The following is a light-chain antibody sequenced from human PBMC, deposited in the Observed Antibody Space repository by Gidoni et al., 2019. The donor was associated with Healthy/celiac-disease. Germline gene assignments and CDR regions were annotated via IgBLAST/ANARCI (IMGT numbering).Light chain of an antibody. CDR1: SSNIGSNT. CDR3: AAWDDSLNVWV. Sequence: SVLTQTPSASGTPGQRVTISCSGSSSNIGSNTVNWYQQLPGTAPKPLIYSKNQRPSGVPDRFSGSKSGTSASLAISGLQSEDEADYYCAAWDDSLNVWVFGGGTKLTVL. J-gene: IGLJ3*02. V-gene: IGLV1-44*01. CDR2: SKN.